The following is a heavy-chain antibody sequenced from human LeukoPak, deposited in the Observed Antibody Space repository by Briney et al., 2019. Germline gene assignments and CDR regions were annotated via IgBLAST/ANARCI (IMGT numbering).Heavy chain of an antibody. CDR3: AKEEGRWLQYGQNFDY. V-gene: IGHV3-23*01. J-gene: IGHJ4*02. Sequence: GGSLRLSCAASGFTFSSYGMSWVRQAPGKGLEWVSAISGSGGSTYYADSVKGRFTISRDNSKNTLYLQMNSLRAEDTAVYYCAKEEGRWLQYGQNFDYWGQGTLVTVSS. CDR1: GFTFSSYG. CDR2: ISGSGGST. D-gene: IGHD5-24*01.